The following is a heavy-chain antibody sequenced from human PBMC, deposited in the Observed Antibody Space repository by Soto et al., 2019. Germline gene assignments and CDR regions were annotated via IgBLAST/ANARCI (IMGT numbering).Heavy chain of an antibody. V-gene: IGHV1-24*01. CDR2: FDPEGGER. J-gene: IGHJ4*02. Sequence: ASVKVSCKFCGYTLIELSIHWVRQAPGKGLEWMGGFDPEGGERVYAQKFQGRVTMTEDTSTDTASMELSSLRSEDTAVYYCAAMTTVVTPTFDYWGQETLVTAPQ. D-gene: IGHD4-17*01. CDR3: AAMTTVVTPTFDY. CDR1: GYTLIELS.